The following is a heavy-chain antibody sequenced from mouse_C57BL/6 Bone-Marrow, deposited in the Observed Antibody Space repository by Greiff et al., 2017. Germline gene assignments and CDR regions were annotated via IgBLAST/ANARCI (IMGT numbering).Heavy chain of an antibody. CDR3: AKTPVYYYGSSPGAMDY. D-gene: IGHD1-1*01. J-gene: IGHJ4*01. V-gene: IGHV2-4*01. CDR1: GFSLTSYG. CDR2: IWSGGST. Sequence: QVQLQQSGPGLVQPSQSLSITCTVSGFSLTSYGVHWVRQPPGKGLEWLGVIWSGGSTAYNAAFISRLSISKDNSKSQVFFKMNSLQADDTAIYYCAKTPVYYYGSSPGAMDYWGQGTSVTVSS.